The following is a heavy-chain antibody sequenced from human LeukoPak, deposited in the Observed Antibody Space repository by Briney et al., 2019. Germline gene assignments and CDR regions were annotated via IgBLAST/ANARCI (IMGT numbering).Heavy chain of an antibody. J-gene: IGHJ4*02. CDR1: GFTFSTYG. Sequence: GGSLRLSCAAPGFTFSTYGMHWVRQAPGKGLEWVAVISYDGSNKYYADSVKGRFTISRDNSKNTLYLQMNSLRAEDTAVYYCAKDWGEYFDYVWGSFTSFDSWGQGTLVTVSS. D-gene: IGHD3-16*01. V-gene: IGHV3-30*18. CDR2: ISYDGSNK. CDR3: AKDWGEYFDYVWGSFTSFDS.